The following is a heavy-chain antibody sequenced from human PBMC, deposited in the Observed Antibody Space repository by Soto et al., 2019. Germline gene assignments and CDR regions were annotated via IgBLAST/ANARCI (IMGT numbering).Heavy chain of an antibody. CDR2: IKQDGGEK. J-gene: IGHJ4*02. CDR3: ARLPIGPYFDY. V-gene: IGHV3-7*05. Sequence: EVQLVESGGGLVQPGGSLRLSCAASGFTFSSYWMSWVRQAPGKGLEWVANIKQDGGEKYYADSVKGRFTISRDNAKNSRYLQMNSLRAEDTAVYYCARLPIGPYFDYWGQGTLVTVSS. CDR1: GFTFSSYW.